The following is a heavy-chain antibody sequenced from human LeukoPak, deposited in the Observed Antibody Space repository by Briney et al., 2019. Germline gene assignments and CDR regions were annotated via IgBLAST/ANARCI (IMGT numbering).Heavy chain of an antibody. D-gene: IGHD2-21*02. CDR2: LSSDGTND. CDR3: ARDLAYCGGDCYSEFDY. V-gene: IGHV3-33*05. J-gene: IGHJ4*02. Sequence: GGSLRLSCATSGFTFRNYVMHWVRQAPGKGLEWLALLSSDGTNDYYADSVKGRFTISRDNAKNSLYLQMNSLRAEDTAVYYCARDLAYCGGDCYSEFDYWGQGTLVTVSS. CDR1: GFTFRNYV.